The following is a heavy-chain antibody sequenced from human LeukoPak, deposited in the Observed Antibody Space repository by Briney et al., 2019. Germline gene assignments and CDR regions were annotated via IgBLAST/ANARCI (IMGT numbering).Heavy chain of an antibody. CDR2: ISSSSSYT. Sequence: GGSLRLSCAASGFTFSDYYMSWIRQAPGKGLEWVSYISSSSSYTNYADSAKGRFTISRDNAKNSLYLQMNSLRAEDTAVYYCARAGDIDAFDIWGQGTMVTVSS. CDR3: ARAGDIDAFDI. J-gene: IGHJ3*02. D-gene: IGHD2-15*01. V-gene: IGHV3-11*06. CDR1: GFTFSDYY.